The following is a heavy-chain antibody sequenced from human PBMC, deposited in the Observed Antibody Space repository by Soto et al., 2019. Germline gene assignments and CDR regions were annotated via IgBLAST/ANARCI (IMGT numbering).Heavy chain of an antibody. CDR1: GASISSNTYY. CDR3: ARAVASKFDP. CDR2: IYYSGNT. D-gene: IGHD5-12*01. V-gene: IGHV4-39*02. Sequence: SETLSLTCAVSGASISSNTYYWDWIRQPPGKGLEWIGTIYYSGNTFYNPSLKSRVTVSVDPSKNQFSLKLNSVTAADTAMYYCARAVASKFDPWGQGTLVTVSS. J-gene: IGHJ5*02.